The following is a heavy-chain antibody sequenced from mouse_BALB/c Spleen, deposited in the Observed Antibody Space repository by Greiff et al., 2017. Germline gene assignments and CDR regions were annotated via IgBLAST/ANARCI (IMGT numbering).Heavy chain of an antibody. D-gene: IGHD2-4*01. V-gene: IGHV3-8*02. CDR3: ARWRMITTAMDY. CDR1: GDSITSGY. CDR2: ISYSGST. Sequence: EVQVVESGPSLVKPSQTLSLTCSVTGDSITSGYWNWIRKFPGNKLEYMGYISYSGSTYYNPSLKSRISITRDTSKNQYYLQLNSVTTEDTATYYCARWRMITTAMDYWGQGTSVTVSS. J-gene: IGHJ4*01.